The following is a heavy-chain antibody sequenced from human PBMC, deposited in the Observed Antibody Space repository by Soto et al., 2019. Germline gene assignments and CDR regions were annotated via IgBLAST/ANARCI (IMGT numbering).Heavy chain of an antibody. CDR2: IFSNDEK. V-gene: IGHV2-26*01. J-gene: IGHJ5*02. CDR3: ARILSSGWTNDWFDP. CDR1: GFSLSNARMG. Sequence: QVTLKESGPVLVKPTKTLTLTCTVSGFSLSNARMGVSWIRQPPGKALEWLAHIFSNDEKSYSTSLKSRLTISKDTSKSQVVLTMTNMDPVDTATYYCARILSSGWTNDWFDPWGQGTLVTVSS. D-gene: IGHD6-19*01.